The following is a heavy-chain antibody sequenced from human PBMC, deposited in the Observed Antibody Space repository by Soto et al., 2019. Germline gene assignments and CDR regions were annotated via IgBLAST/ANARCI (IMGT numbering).Heavy chain of an antibody. J-gene: IGHJ3*02. V-gene: IGHV1-8*01. Sequence: ASVEVTCKSSGYTFTSYDINWVRQATGQGLEWMGWMNPNSGNTGYAQKFQGRVTMTRNTSISTAYMELSSLRSEDTAVYYCARGGSSYGYYDAFDIWGQGTTVTVSS. CDR1: GYTFTSYD. CDR3: ARGGSSYGYYDAFDI. CDR2: MNPNSGNT. D-gene: IGHD5-18*01.